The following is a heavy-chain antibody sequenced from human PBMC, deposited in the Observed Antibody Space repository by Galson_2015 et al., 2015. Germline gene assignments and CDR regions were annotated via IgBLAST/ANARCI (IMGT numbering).Heavy chain of an antibody. CDR3: AKVQWLVYSY. Sequence: SLRLSCAASGFTFSSYGMHWVRQAPGKGLEWVAVISYDGSNKYYADSVKGRFTISRDNSKNTLYLQMNSLRAEDTAVYYCAKVQWLVYSYWGQGTLVTVSS. V-gene: IGHV3-30*18. CDR1: GFTFSSYG. J-gene: IGHJ4*02. D-gene: IGHD6-19*01. CDR2: ISYDGSNK.